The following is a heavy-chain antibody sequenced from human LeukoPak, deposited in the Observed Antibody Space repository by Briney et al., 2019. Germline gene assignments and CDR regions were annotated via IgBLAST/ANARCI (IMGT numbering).Heavy chain of an antibody. CDR2: ISGSAGNT. CDR1: GFTFNSYA. V-gene: IGHV3-23*01. Sequence: GGSLRLSCAASGFTFNSYAMSWVRQAPGKGLEWVSAISGSAGNTYYADSVKGRFTISRDNSKNTLYLQMNSLRAEDTAVYYRAKSDDILTGYPYGMDVWGKGTTVTVSS. CDR3: AKSDDILTGYPYGMDV. D-gene: IGHD3-9*01. J-gene: IGHJ6*04.